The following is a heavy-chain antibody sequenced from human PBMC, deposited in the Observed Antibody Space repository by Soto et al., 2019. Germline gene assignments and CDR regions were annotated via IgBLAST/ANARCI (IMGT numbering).Heavy chain of an antibody. D-gene: IGHD3-3*01. J-gene: IGHJ4*02. Sequence: ASVKVSCKVSGYTLTELSMHWVRQAPGKGLEWMGGFDPEDGETIYAQKFQGRVTMTEDTSTDTAYMELRSLRSEDKAVYYCAKGLESHGDFWSFDYWGQGTLVTVSS. CDR1: GYTLTELS. V-gene: IGHV1-24*01. CDR3: AKGLESHGDFWSFDY. CDR2: FDPEDGET.